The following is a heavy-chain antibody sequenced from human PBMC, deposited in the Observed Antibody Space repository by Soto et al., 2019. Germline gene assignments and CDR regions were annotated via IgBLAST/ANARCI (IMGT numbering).Heavy chain of an antibody. D-gene: IGHD6-6*01. CDR3: GSSLSQGDYYYYMDV. J-gene: IGHJ6*03. CDR1: GGSISSGGYY. Sequence: SETLSLTCTVSGGSISSGGYYWSWIRQHPGKGLEWIGYIYYSGSTYYNPSLKSRVTISVDTSKNQFSLKLSSVTAADTAVYYCGSSLSQGDYYYYMDVWGKGTTVTVSS. CDR2: IYYSGST. V-gene: IGHV4-31*03.